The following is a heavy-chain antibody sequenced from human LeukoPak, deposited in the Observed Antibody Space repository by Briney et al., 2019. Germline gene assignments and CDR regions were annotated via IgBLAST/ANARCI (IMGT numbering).Heavy chain of an antibody. CDR1: GYTFTSYG. CDR2: ISAYNGNT. CDR3: ASVSFVYGSGSYYRILGY. J-gene: IGHJ4*02. V-gene: IGHV1-18*01. Sequence: ASVKVSCKASGYTFTSYGISWVRQAPGQGLEWMGWISAYNGNTNYAQKLQGRVTMTTDTSTSTAYMELRSLRSDDTAVYYCASVSFVYGSGSYYRILGYWGQGTLVTVSS. D-gene: IGHD3-10*01.